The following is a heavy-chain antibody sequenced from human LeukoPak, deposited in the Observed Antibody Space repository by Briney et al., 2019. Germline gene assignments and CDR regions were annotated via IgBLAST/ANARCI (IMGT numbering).Heavy chain of an antibody. CDR1: GVSISSGGYY. Sequence: SETLSLTCTVSGVSISSGGYYWSWIRQPAGKGLEWIGHIYTSGSTNYNPSLKSRVTISVDTSKNQFSLKLSSVTAADTAVYYCARGWVAGMTTVTTNADYWGQGTLVTVSS. CDR2: IYTSGST. V-gene: IGHV4-61*09. D-gene: IGHD4-17*01. J-gene: IGHJ4*02. CDR3: ARGWVAGMTTVTTNADY.